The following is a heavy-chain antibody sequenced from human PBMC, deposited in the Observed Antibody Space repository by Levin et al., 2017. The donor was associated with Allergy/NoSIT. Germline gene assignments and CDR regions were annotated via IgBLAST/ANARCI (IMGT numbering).Heavy chain of an antibody. D-gene: IGHD6-6*01. J-gene: IGHJ3*02. CDR2: ISAYNGNT. V-gene: IGHV1-18*01. CDR3: ASPLTYSSPYDAFDI. CDR1: GYTFTSYG. Sequence: GESLKISCKASGYTFTSYGISWVRQAPGQGLEWMGWISAYNGNTNYAQKLQGRVTMTTDTSTSTAYMELRSLRSDDTAVYYCASPLTYSSPYDAFDIWGQGTMVTVSS.